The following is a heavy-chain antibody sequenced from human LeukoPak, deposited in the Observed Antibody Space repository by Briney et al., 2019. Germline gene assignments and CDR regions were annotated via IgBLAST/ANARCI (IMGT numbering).Heavy chain of an antibody. Sequence: GGSLRLSCAASGFTVSSNYMSWVRQAPGKGLEWVSAISGSGGSTYYADSVKGRFTISRDNSKNTLYLQMNSLRAEDTAVYYCAKWGEATIYYYYYGMDVWGQGTTVTVSS. CDR1: GFTVSSNY. CDR2: ISGSGGST. V-gene: IGHV3-23*01. D-gene: IGHD3-10*01. CDR3: AKWGEATIYYYYYGMDV. J-gene: IGHJ6*02.